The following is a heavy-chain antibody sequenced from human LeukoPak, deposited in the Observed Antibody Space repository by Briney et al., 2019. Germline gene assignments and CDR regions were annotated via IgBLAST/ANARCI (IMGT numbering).Heavy chain of an antibody. CDR3: ARDGYYDSSGFSA. Sequence: SETLSLTCSVSGDSISSYYWSWIRQPAGKGLEWIGRIHTSGSTNHNPSLTSRVTMSVDTSKNQFSLKLTSVTAADTAVYYCARDGYYDSSGFSAWGQGTLVTVSS. V-gene: IGHV4-4*07. CDR1: GDSISSYY. D-gene: IGHD3-22*01. J-gene: IGHJ5*02. CDR2: IHTSGST.